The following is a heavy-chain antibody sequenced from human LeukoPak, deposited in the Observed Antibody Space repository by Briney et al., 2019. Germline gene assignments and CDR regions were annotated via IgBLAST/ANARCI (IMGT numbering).Heavy chain of an antibody. Sequence: PSETLSLTCAVSGGSISSGGYSWSWIRQPPGKGLEWIGYIYHSGSTNYNPSLKSRVTISVDTSKNQFSLKLSSVTAADTAVYYCARSNLTLWFGELSPVHDYGMDVWGQGTTVTVSS. CDR3: ARSNLTLWFGELSPVHDYGMDV. V-gene: IGHV4-30-2*01. CDR2: IYHSGST. CDR1: GGSISSGGYS. D-gene: IGHD3-10*01. J-gene: IGHJ6*02.